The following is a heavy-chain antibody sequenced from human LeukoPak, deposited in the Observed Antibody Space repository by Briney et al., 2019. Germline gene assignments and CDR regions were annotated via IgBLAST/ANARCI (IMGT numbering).Heavy chain of an antibody. J-gene: IGHJ6*03. V-gene: IGHV4-39*01. CDR3: ARLQHYYYMDV. D-gene: IGHD5-18*01. CDR2: IYYSGST. CDR1: GGSISSRSYY. Sequence: SETLSLTCSVSGGSISSRSYYWGWIRQPPGKGLEWIGSIYYSGSTYHNPSLKSRVTISVDTSKNQFSLKLSSVTAADTAVYYCARLQHYYYMDVWGKGTTVTVSS.